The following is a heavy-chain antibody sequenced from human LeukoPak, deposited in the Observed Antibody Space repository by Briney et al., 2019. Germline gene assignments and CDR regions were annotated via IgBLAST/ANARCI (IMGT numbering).Heavy chain of an antibody. Sequence: PSETLSLTCAVSGYSISSGYYWGWIRQPPGKGLEWIGSIYHSGSTHYNPSLKSRVTISVDTSKNQFSLKLSSVTAADTAVYYCARQALDYYDSSGPNNWFDPWGQGTLVTVSS. CDR2: IYHSGST. CDR1: GYSISSGYY. J-gene: IGHJ5*02. CDR3: ARQALDYYDSSGPNNWFDP. V-gene: IGHV4-38-2*01. D-gene: IGHD3-22*01.